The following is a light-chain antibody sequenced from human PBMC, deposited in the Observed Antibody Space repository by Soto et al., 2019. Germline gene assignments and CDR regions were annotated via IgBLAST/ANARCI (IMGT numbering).Light chain of an antibody. CDR1: SSDVGGYNY. Sequence: QSALTQPPSASGSPGQSVTISCTGTSSDVGGYNYVSWYQQHPGKVPKLMIYEVTKRPSGVPDRFSGSKSGNTASLTVSGLPAEDEADYYCSSYAGSNILVFGGGTQLTVL. J-gene: IGLJ3*02. CDR2: EVT. CDR3: SSYAGSNILV. V-gene: IGLV2-8*01.